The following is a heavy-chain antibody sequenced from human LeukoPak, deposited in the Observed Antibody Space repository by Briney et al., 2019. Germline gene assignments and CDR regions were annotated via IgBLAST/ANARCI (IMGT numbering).Heavy chain of an antibody. CDR1: GFTFSSYS. CDR2: ISSSSSYI. CDR3: ARGWRDSSGYYSTPFDY. Sequence: GSLRLSCAASGFTFSSYSMNWVRQAPGKGLEWVSSISSSSSYIYYADSVKGRFTISRDNAKNSLYLQMNSLRAEDTAVYYCARGWRDSSGYYSTPFDYWGQGTLVTVSS. D-gene: IGHD3-22*01. V-gene: IGHV3-21*01. J-gene: IGHJ4*02.